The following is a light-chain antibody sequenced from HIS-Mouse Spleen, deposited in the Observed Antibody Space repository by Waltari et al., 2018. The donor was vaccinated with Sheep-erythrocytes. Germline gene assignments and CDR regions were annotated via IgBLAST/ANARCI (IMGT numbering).Light chain of an antibody. J-gene: IGKJ4*01. V-gene: IGKV3-11*01. CDR1: QSVSSY. Sequence: EIVLTQSPATLSLSLGERATLSCRASQSVSSYLAWYQQKPGQAPRLLIYDASNSATGIPARFSGSGSGTDFTLTISSLEPEDFAVYYCQQRSNWLTFGGGTKVEIK. CDR3: QQRSNWLT. CDR2: DAS.